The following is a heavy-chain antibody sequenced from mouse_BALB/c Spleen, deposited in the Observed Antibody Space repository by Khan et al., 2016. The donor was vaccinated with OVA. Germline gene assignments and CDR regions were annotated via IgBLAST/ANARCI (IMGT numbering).Heavy chain of an antibody. CDR3: TRDGNYAHWYFDV. Sequence: EVELVESGGGLVRPGGSLKLSCAASGFSFTTYTMSWVRQTPGKRLEWVATINSGSTYTYYPDSVKGRFTFSRDNAKNTLYLQMSSLKSEDTDMDDCTRDGNYAHWYFDVWGAGTTVTVSS. D-gene: IGHD2-1*01. J-gene: IGHJ1*01. CDR2: INSGSTYT. CDR1: GFSFTTYT. V-gene: IGHV5-6-4*01.